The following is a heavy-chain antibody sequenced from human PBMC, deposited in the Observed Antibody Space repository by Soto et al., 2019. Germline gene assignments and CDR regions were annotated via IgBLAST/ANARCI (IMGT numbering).Heavy chain of an antibody. CDR3: ARVVGGEYYYYGMDV. CDR2: IWHDGSNK. CDR1: GFTFSSYG. V-gene: IGHV3-33*01. J-gene: IGHJ6*02. D-gene: IGHD2-21*01. Sequence: QVQLVESGGGVVQPGRSLRLSCAASGFTFSSYGMHWVRQAPGKGLEWVAVIWHDGSNKYYADSVKGRFTISRDNSKNTLDLQMNSLRAEDTAVYYCARVVGGEYYYYGMDVWGQGTTVTVSS.